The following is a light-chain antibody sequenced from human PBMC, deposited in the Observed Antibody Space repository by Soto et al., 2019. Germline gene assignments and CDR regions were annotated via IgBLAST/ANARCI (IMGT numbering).Light chain of an antibody. CDR2: DVT. Sequence: QSALTQPRSLSGSPGQSVTISCTGTSSDVGGYNYVSWYQHHPGKAPKLMIYDVTKRPSGVPDRFSGSKSGNTASLTISGLQAEDEADYYCCSYAGSSTFVVFGGGTQLTVL. CDR1: SSDVGGYNY. J-gene: IGLJ2*01. V-gene: IGLV2-11*01. CDR3: CSYAGSSTFVV.